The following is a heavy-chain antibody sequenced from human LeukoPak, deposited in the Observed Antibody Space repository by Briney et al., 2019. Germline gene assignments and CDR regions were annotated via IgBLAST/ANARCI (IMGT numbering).Heavy chain of an antibody. CDR1: GGSISSGGYY. Sequence: TLSLTCTVSGGSISSGGYYWSWIRQHPGKGLEWIGYIYYSGSTYYNPSLKSRVTISVDTSKNQFSLKLSSVTAADTAVYYCAREVSVTTGQKRRWVDYWGQGTLVTVSS. J-gene: IGHJ4*02. CDR3: AREVSVTTGQKRRWVDY. V-gene: IGHV4-31*03. D-gene: IGHD4-17*01. CDR2: IYYSGST.